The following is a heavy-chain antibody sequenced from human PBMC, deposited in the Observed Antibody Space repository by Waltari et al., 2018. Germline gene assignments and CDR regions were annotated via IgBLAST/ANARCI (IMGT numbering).Heavy chain of an antibody. J-gene: IGHJ4*02. CDR1: GFTFSDYW. D-gene: IGHD2-21*01. CDR3: ARDRGYCGGDCYKNLDS. V-gene: IGHV3-7*01. CDR2: IKKDGGEK. Sequence: EVQLVESGGGLVQPGGSLRLSCAAFGFTFSDYWMTWARQAPGKGLEWVANIKKDGGEKYYVDSVKGRFTVSRDNAKNSLYLQMSSLRAEDTAVYYCARDRGYCGGDCYKNLDSWGQGTLVAVSS.